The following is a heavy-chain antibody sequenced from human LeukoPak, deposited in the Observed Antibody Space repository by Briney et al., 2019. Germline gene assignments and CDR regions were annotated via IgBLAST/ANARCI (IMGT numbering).Heavy chain of an antibody. CDR3: ARVGDTNDAFDI. CDR2: ISYDGSNK. Sequence: GRSLRLSCAASGFTFSSYAMHWVRQAPGKGLEWVAVISYDGSNKYYADSVKGRLTISRDNSKNTLYLQMNSLRAEDTAVYYCARVGDTNDAFDIWGQGTMVTVS. CDR1: GFTFSSYA. J-gene: IGHJ3*02. D-gene: IGHD2-21*01. V-gene: IGHV3-30-3*01.